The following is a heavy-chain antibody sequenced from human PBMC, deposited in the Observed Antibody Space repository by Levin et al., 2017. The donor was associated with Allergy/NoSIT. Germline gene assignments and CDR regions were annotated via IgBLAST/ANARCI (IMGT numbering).Heavy chain of an antibody. CDR1: GYTFIDTY. J-gene: IGHJ5*02. D-gene: IGHD6-25*01. CDR3: ASSQTERQSRDTGGWFDP. Sequence: VASVKVSCKSSGYTFIDTYIHWVRQAPGQGLEYMGRINTISGATTYAQKFQGRVTVTRDTSVSTVYMDLRTLDSDDTAIYYCASSQTERQSRDTGGWFDPWGQGTLVTVSS. V-gene: IGHV1-2*06. CDR2: INTISGAT.